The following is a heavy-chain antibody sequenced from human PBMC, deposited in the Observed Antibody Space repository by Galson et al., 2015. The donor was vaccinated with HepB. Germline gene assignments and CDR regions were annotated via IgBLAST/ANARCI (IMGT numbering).Heavy chain of an antibody. CDR3: AKWMTLAANDY. CDR1: GFTFSSFA. D-gene: IGHD2-15*01. V-gene: IGHV3-23*01. CDR2: ISGGGGST. J-gene: IGHJ4*02. Sequence: SLRLSCAASGFTFSSFAMTWVRQAPGEGLEWVSAISGGGGSTYYADSVKGRFTISRDNSKNTLYLQMSSLRAEDTAVYYCAKWMTLAANDYWGQGTLVTVSS.